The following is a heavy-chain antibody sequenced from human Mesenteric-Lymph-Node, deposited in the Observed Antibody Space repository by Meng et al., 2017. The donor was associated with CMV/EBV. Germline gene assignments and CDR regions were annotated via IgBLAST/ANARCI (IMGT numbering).Heavy chain of an antibody. Sequence: GESLKISCEASGFTFTTSGMDLVRPAPGKGLGWVAYIHYDGSNKYYADSVKGRFTISRDNSKNTLYLQMNSLRAEDTAVYYCAKIRYVDFWSGYPKDGMDVWGQGTTVTVSS. J-gene: IGHJ6*02. CDR3: AKIRYVDFWSGYPKDGMDV. D-gene: IGHD3-3*01. CDR1: GFTFTTSG. V-gene: IGHV3-30*02. CDR2: IHYDGSNK.